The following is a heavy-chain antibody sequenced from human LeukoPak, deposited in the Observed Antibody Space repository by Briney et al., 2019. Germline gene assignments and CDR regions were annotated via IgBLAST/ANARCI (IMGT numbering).Heavy chain of an antibody. Sequence: GGSLRLSCAASGFTFSSYGMHWVRQAPGKGLEWVAVISYDGSNKYYADSVKGRFTISRDNSKNTLYLQMNSLRAEDTAVYYCASRGYYGSGSYQWGQGTLVTVSS. CDR2: ISYDGSNK. CDR1: GFTFSSYG. V-gene: IGHV3-30*03. J-gene: IGHJ4*02. CDR3: ASRGYYGSGSYQ. D-gene: IGHD3-10*01.